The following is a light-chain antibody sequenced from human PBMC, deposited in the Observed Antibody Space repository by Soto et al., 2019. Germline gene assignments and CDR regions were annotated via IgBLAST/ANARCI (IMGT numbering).Light chain of an antibody. CDR3: SSDAGNYNYV. Sequence: QSVLTQPPSASGSPGQSVTIPCTGTSSDVGGYDHVSWYQQHPGKAPKLMIYEVTKRPAGVPDRFSGSKSGNTASLTVSGLQAEDEADYYRSSDAGNYNYVFGTGTKVTVL. J-gene: IGLJ1*01. V-gene: IGLV2-8*01. CDR2: EVT. CDR1: SSDVGGYDH.